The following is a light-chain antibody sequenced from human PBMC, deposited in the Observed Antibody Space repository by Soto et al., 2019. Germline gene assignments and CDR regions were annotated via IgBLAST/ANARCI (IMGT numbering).Light chain of an antibody. Sequence: EIVLTQSPATLSLSPGERAALSCRASQSLSSYFAWYQQTPGQAPRLLIYDASNRATGIPARFSGSGSGADFTLSISRLEPEDSAVYYCQQYGSSLTFGGGTKVDIK. V-gene: IGKV3-20*01. J-gene: IGKJ4*01. CDR1: QSLSSY. CDR2: DAS. CDR3: QQYGSSLT.